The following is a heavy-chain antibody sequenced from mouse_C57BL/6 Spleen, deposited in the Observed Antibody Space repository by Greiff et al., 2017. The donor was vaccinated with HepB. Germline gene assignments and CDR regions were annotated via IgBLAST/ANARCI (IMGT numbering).Heavy chain of an antibody. D-gene: IGHD2-12*01. CDR3: ARLRRDYAMDY. CDR1: GYTFTDYY. J-gene: IGHJ4*01. CDR2: INPNNGGT. V-gene: IGHV1-26*01. Sequence: VQLQQSGPELVKPGASVKISCKASGYTFTDYYMNWVKQSHGKSLEWIGDINPNNGGTSYNQKFKGKATFTVDKSSSTAYMELRSLTSEDSAVYYCARLRRDYAMDYWGQGTSVTVSS.